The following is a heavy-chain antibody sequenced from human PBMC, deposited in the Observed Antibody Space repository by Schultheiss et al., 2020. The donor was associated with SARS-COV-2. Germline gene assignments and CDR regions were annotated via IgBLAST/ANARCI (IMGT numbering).Heavy chain of an antibody. Sequence: SVKVSCKASGGTFSSYTISWVRQAPGQGLEWMGRIIPILGIANYAQKFQGRVTITADESTSTAYMELSSLRSEDTAVYYCARDQTSAVAGYYYYYGMDVWGQGTTVTVSS. V-gene: IGHV1-69*04. D-gene: IGHD6-19*01. J-gene: IGHJ6*02. CDR3: ARDQTSAVAGYYYYYGMDV. CDR1: GGTFSSYT. CDR2: IIPILGIA.